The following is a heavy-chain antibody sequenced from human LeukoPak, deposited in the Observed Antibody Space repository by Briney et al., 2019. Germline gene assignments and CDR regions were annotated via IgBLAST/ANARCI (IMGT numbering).Heavy chain of an antibody. D-gene: IGHD5-18*01. CDR2: IYYSGST. V-gene: IGHV4-59*12. CDR1: GGSISSYY. J-gene: IGHJ4*02. CDR3: ARRRRYSYGKYFDY. Sequence: SETLSLTCTVSGGSISSYYWSWIRQPPGKGLEWIGYIYYSGSTYYNPSLKSRVTISVDTSKNQFSLKLSSVTAADTAVYYCARRRRYSYGKYFDYWGQGTLVTVSS.